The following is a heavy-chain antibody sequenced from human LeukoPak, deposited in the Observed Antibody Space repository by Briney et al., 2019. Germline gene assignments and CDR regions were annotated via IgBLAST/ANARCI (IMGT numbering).Heavy chain of an antibody. J-gene: IGHJ4*02. D-gene: IGHD2-2*01. CDR2: ISAYNSNT. V-gene: IGHV1-18*01. Sequence: ASVKVSCKASGYTFTSYGISWVRQAPGQGLEWMGWISAYNSNTNYAQKLQGRVTMTTDTSTSTAYMELRSLRSDDTAVYYCARVFTGYCSSTSCPPGGYWGQGTLVTVSS. CDR1: GYTFTSYG. CDR3: ARVFTGYCSSTSCPPGGY.